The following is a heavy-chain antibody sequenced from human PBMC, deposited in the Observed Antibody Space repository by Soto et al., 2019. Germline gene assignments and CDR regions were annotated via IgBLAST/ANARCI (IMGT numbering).Heavy chain of an antibody. CDR3: ARDPRYWNYVGFWDS. J-gene: IGHJ4*02. CDR1: GYSFIDHY. D-gene: IGHD1-7*01. CDR2: INPDGGST. Sequence: QVHLVQSGAEVKKPGASVRVSCKASGYSFIDHYIHWVRQAPGQGLDWMGVINPDGGSTSYAQRFQGRVTVTADTSTTTVSMDLTGLTSEDTAVYYCARDPRYWNYVGFWDSRGQGTLVTVSS. V-gene: IGHV1-46*01.